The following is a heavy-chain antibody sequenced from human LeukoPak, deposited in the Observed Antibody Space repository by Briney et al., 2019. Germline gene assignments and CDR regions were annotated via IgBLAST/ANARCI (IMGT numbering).Heavy chain of an antibody. CDR2: ISDSGSTI. D-gene: IGHD4-17*01. Sequence: GGTLRLSCAASGFTFTTYSMNWVRQAPGKGLELVSFISDSGSTIYYAYSVKGRFTTSRDNAKNSLHLQMISLTAEDTAGYYCAREIPGASSDYWGQRTLVTVS. CDR3: AREIPGASSDY. CDR1: GFTFTTYS. V-gene: IGHV3-48*01. J-gene: IGHJ4*02.